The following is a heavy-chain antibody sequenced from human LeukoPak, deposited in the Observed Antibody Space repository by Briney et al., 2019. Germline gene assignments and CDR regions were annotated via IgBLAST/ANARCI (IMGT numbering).Heavy chain of an antibody. D-gene: IGHD6-19*01. CDR2: INHSGST. CDR1: GGSSSGYY. Sequence: PSETLSLTCAVYGGSSSGYYWSWIRQPPGKGLGWIGEINHSGSTNYNPSLKSRVTISVDTSKNQSSLKLSSVTAADTAVYYCARGSPDQGPVPPDGVGFDYWGQGTLVTVSS. V-gene: IGHV4-34*01. J-gene: IGHJ4*02. CDR3: ARGSPDQGPVPPDGVGFDY.